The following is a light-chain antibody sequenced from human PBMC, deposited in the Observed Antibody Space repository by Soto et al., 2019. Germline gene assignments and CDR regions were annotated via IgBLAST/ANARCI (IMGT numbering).Light chain of an antibody. CDR1: SSDVGTYNL. J-gene: IGLJ2*01. V-gene: IGLV2-23*01. Sequence: QSALTQPASVSGSPGQSITISCTGTSSDVGTYNLVSWYQQHPGNAPKLMIYEGNKRPSGVSNRFSGSKSGNTATRTISGLQAEDEGDYYCSSYVGSGPYVVFGGGTKVTVL. CDR2: EGN. CDR3: SSYVGSGPYVV.